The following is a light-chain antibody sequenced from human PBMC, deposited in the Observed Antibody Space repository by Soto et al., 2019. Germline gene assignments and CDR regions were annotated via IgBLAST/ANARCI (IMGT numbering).Light chain of an antibody. J-gene: IGLJ1*01. CDR2: EVS. V-gene: IGLV2-14*01. CDR1: NSDVGAFNF. Sequence: QSALTQPASVSGSPGQSITISCTGTNSDVGAFNFVFWYQQHPGKAPKLIIYEVSNRPSGVSNRCSGSKSGNTASLTISGLQAEDEADYYCNSYTSTSHYVFGTGTKLTVL. CDR3: NSYTSTSHYV.